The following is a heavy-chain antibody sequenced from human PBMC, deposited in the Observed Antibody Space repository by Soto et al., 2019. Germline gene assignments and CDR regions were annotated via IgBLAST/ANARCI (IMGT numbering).Heavy chain of an antibody. J-gene: IGHJ4*02. V-gene: IGHV1-2*02. CDR2: INPNTGVT. Sequence: VASVKVSCKASGYTFTGYYMHWVRQAPGQGLEWMGWINPNTGVTKYAQKFQGRVTMTRDTSITTVYMSLTGLKSDDTAVYYCARDLAKGGGSAGFDYWGQGTLVTVSS. CDR3: ARDLAKGGGSAGFDY. D-gene: IGHD2-15*01. CDR1: GYTFTGYY.